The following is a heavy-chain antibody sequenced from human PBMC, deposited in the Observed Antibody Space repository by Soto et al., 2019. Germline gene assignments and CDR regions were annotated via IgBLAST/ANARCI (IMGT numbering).Heavy chain of an antibody. Sequence: QVQLQESGPGLVKPSETLSLTCTVSGGSISSYYWSWIRQPPGKGLEWIGYIYYSGSTNYNPSLKSRVTISVYTSKPQFSLKLSSVTAADTAVYYCARHVAMYYDILTGYQNWYFDLWGRGTLVTVSS. D-gene: IGHD3-9*01. J-gene: IGHJ2*01. CDR3: ARHVAMYYDILTGYQNWYFDL. CDR2: IYYSGST. V-gene: IGHV4-59*08. CDR1: GGSISSYY.